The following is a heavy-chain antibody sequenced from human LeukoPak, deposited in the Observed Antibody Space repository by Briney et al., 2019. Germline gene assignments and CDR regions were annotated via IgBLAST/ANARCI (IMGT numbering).Heavy chain of an antibody. D-gene: IGHD6-6*01. V-gene: IGHV3-21*01. Sequence: GGSLRLSCAASGLTFSSYAMMWLRQAPGKGLEWVSSISSSSSYIYYADSMKGRFTISRDNAKNSLYLQMNSLRAEDTAVYYCARAHGKSIAARWFSRYYYMDVWGKGTTVTVSS. CDR3: ARAHGKSIAARWFSRYYYMDV. CDR1: GLTFSSYA. CDR2: ISSSSSYI. J-gene: IGHJ6*03.